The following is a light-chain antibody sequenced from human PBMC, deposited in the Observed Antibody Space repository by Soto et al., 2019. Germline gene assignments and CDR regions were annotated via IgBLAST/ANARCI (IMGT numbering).Light chain of an antibody. J-gene: IGKJ3*01. CDR2: GAS. V-gene: IGKV3-20*01. CDR3: QQYGSSPRGFT. Sequence: DTVLTQSPGTLSLTSGERATLSCRASQSVSSSYLAWYQQRPGQAPRLLIYGASSRATGIPDRFSGSGSGTDFTLTISRLEPEDFAVYYCQQYGSSPRGFTFGPGTKVDIK. CDR1: QSVSSSY.